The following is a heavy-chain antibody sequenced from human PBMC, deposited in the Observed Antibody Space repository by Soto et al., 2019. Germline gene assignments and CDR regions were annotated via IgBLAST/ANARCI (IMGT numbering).Heavy chain of an antibody. V-gene: IGHV3-30-3*01. CDR2: ISYDGSNK. D-gene: IGHD3-22*01. Sequence: GGSLILSCAASGFTFSSYAMHWVRQAPGKGLEWVAVISYDGSNKYYADSVKGRFTISRDNSKNTLYLQMNSLRAEDTAVYYCARSYYDSSGLHPHPPGPLGYWGQGTLVTSPQ. CDR3: ARSYYDSSGLHPHPPGPLGY. CDR1: GFTFSSYA. J-gene: IGHJ4*02.